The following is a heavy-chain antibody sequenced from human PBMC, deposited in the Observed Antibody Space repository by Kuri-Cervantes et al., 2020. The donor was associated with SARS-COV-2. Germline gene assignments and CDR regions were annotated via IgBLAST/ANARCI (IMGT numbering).Heavy chain of an antibody. J-gene: IGHJ4*02. CDR2: IYYSGST. V-gene: IGHV4-39*01. Sequence: SETLSLTCTVSGGSISSSSYYWGWIRQPPGKGLEWIGSIYYSGSTYYNPSLKSRVTISVDTSKNQFSLKLSSVTAADTAVYYCARSHTLYGGNSSPWDYWGQGTLVTVSS. D-gene: IGHD4-23*01. CDR1: GGSISSSSYY. CDR3: ARSHTLYGGNSSPWDY.